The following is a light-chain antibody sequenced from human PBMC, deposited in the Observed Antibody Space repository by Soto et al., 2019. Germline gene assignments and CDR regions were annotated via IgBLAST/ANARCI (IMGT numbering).Light chain of an antibody. J-gene: IGKJ1*01. CDR3: QQYNSSPWT. V-gene: IGKV1-5*03. CDR2: KAS. Sequence: DIQMTQSPSTLSASVGDRVTITCRASQSISSWLAWYQQKPGKAPKLLIYKASSLESGVPSRLSSSGSGTEFTLTISSLQPDDFATYYCQQYNSSPWTFVQGTKVEIK. CDR1: QSISSW.